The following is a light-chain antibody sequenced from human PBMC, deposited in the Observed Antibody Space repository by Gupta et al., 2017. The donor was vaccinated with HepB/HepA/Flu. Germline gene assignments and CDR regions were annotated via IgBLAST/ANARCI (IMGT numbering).Light chain of an antibody. CDR3: NSRDSSGNTLYV. J-gene: IGLJ1*01. CDR2: GKN. CDR1: SLRSYY. V-gene: IGLV3-19*01. Sequence: SSELTQDPAVSVALGQTVRITCQGDSLRSYYASWYQQKPGQAPVLVIYGKNNRHSGIPDRFSGSSSGNTASLTITGAQAEEEADYYCNSRDSSGNTLYVFGTGTKVTVL.